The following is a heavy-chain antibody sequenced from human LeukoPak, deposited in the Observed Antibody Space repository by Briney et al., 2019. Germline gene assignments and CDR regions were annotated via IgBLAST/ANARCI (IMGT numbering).Heavy chain of an antibody. Sequence: SETLSLTCTVSGGSISSYYWSWIRQPPGKGLEWIGYIYYSGSTNYNPSLKSRVTISVDTSKNQFSLKLSSVTAADTAVYYCARHSAAAGAFDIWAQGTMVTVSS. D-gene: IGHD6-13*01. CDR1: GGSISSYY. CDR2: IYYSGST. J-gene: IGHJ3*02. CDR3: ARHSAAAGAFDI. V-gene: IGHV4-59*08.